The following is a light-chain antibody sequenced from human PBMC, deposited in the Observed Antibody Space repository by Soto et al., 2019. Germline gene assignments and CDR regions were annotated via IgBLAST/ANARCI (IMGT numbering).Light chain of an antibody. V-gene: IGKV3-15*01. CDR3: QQYNNWPFT. CDR2: GAS. Sequence: EIVMTQSPATLSVSPGERATLSCRARQSVSSNLAWYQQKPGQAPRLLIYGASTRATGIPARFSGSGSGTEFTRTISSLQSEDFAVYYCQQYNNWPFTFGPGTQVDIK. CDR1: QSVSSN. J-gene: IGKJ3*01.